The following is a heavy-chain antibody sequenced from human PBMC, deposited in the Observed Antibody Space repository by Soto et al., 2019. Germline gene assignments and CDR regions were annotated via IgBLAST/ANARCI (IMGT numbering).Heavy chain of an antibody. J-gene: IGHJ4*02. D-gene: IGHD4-17*01. CDR1: GFTFSSYD. CDR3: VREAYGDYSFDS. Sequence: EVQLVESGGGLVQPGGSLRLSCAASGFTFSSYDMHWVRQVTGKGLEWVSTIGTAGDTYYPGSVKGRFTISRENAKGSLYLQMNSLRVGDTAVYYCVREAYGDYSFDSGGQRTLVTVSS. V-gene: IGHV3-13*01. CDR2: IGTAGDT.